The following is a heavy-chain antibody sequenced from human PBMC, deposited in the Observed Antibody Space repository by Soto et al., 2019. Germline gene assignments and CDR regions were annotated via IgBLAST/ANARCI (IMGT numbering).Heavy chain of an antibody. J-gene: IGHJ6*02. Sequence: ASVKVSCKVSGYTLTELSMHWVRQAPGKGLEWMGGFDPEDGETIYAQKFQGRVTMTEDTSTDTAYMELSSLRSEYTAVYYCATIAWLTTVTDYYYYYGMDVWGQGTTVTVSS. D-gene: IGHD4-17*01. CDR3: ATIAWLTTVTDYYYYYGMDV. CDR1: GYTLTELS. CDR2: FDPEDGET. V-gene: IGHV1-24*01.